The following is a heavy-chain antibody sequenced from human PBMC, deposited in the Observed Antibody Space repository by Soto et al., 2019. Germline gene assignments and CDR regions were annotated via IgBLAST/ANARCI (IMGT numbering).Heavy chain of an antibody. V-gene: IGHV1-18*04. CDR1: GYTFTSYG. CDR2: ISAYNGNT. Sequence: ASVKVSCKASGYTFTSYGISWVRQAPGQGLEWMGWISAYNGNTNYAQKLQGRVTMTTDTSTSTAYMELRSLRSDDTAVYHSARSELGYCSSTSCYNFWFDPWGQGTLVTVSS. CDR3: ARSELGYCSSTSCYNFWFDP. J-gene: IGHJ5*02. D-gene: IGHD2-2*02.